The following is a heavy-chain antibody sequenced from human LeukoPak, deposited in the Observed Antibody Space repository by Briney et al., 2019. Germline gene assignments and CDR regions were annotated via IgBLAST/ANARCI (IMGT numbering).Heavy chain of an antibody. J-gene: IGHJ4*02. CDR3: AREGYYDRSGYREY. V-gene: IGHV4-61*02. CDR1: GVSISSGSYC. Sequence: SETLSLTCTVSGVSISSGSYCWVWIRQPAGKGLEWIGRIYTTGSTNYNPSFKSRVTISVDTSKNQFSLKLSSVTAADTAVYYCAREGYYDRSGYREYWGQGTLVTVSS. CDR2: IYTTGST. D-gene: IGHD3-22*01.